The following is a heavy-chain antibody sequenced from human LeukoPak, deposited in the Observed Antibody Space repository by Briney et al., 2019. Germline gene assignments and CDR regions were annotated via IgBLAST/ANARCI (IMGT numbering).Heavy chain of an antibody. J-gene: IGHJ4*02. D-gene: IGHD3-9*01. Sequence: ASVKVSCKASGYTFISYGISWVRQAPGQGLEWMGWISAYNGNTNYAQKLQGRVTMTTDTSTSTAYMELRSLRSDDTAVYYCARSDDILTGYYSYYFDYWGQGTLVTVSS. CDR3: ARSDDILTGYYSYYFDY. CDR2: ISAYNGNT. CDR1: GYTFISYG. V-gene: IGHV1-18*01.